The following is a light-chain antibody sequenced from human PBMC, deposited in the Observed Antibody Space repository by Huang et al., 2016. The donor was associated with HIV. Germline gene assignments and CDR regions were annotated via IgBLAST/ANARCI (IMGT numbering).Light chain of an antibody. Sequence: EIVLTQSPGTLSLSPGERATLSCRASQSVTTNYLAWYQQKPGQAPRLLIYGASNRATGIPDRCIGSGSGTDFSLTVRGLEPEEFAVYYCHQYARSPWTFGQGTKVEIK. J-gene: IGKJ1*01. CDR1: QSVTTNY. CDR2: GAS. CDR3: HQYARSPWT. V-gene: IGKV3-20*01.